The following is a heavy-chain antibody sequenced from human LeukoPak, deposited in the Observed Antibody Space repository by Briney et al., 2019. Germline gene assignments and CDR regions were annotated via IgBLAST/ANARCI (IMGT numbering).Heavy chain of an antibody. J-gene: IGHJ4*02. CDR2: IYTSGST. Sequence: SETLSLTCTGPGGSISSYYWSWIRQPAGKGLEWLGRIYTSGSTNSNPSLKSRVTMSVDTSKNQFSLKLSSVTAADTAVYYCARDSVVFWSGAPFDYWGQGTLVTVSS. CDR1: GGSISSYY. V-gene: IGHV4-4*07. D-gene: IGHD3-3*01. CDR3: ARDSVVFWSGAPFDY.